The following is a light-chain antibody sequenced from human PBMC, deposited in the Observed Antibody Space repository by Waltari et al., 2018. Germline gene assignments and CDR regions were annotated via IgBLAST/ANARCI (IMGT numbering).Light chain of an antibody. V-gene: IGKV1-39*01. CDR2: GAS. CDR3: QQSYSTPYT. CDR1: QNIADY. J-gene: IGKJ2*01. Sequence: DIQMTQSPSSLSASVGDRVTITCRASQNIADYLNWYQEKPGEAPKLLIWGASSLQRGVPSRFSGSGSETDFTLTISSLHPEDFATYYCQQSYSTPYTCGQGTELDIK.